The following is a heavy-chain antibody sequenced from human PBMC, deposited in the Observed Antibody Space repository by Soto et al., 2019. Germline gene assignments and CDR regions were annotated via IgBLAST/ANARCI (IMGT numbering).Heavy chain of an antibody. CDR3: AKGSGNYYHGMDV. J-gene: IGHJ6*02. CDR1: GFTFSNYG. V-gene: IGHV3-33*06. D-gene: IGHD3-10*01. CDR2: IWYDGSNR. Sequence: QVQLVESGGGVVQPGRSLRLSCTASGFTFSNYGMHWVRQAPGKGLEWVAVIWYDGSNRNYADSVKGRFTISRENSKNTMYLQMNSLRAEDTAVYHRAKGSGNYYHGMDVRGQGTTVTVSS.